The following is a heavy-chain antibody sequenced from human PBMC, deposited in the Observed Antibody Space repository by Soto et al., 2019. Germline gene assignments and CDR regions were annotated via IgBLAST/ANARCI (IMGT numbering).Heavy chain of an antibody. CDR2: VYNSGST. J-gene: IGHJ4*02. CDR1: GGSISSNY. CDR3: ARYRREAVAGYTLDN. V-gene: IGHV4-59*01. Sequence: ASETLSLTCTVSGGSISSNYWTWIRQPPGKGLEWIGYVYNSGSTNYNPSLKSRVTISEDTSKSQFPLKVNSMTAADTAVNYCARYRREAVAGYTLDNWGQGILVTVSS. D-gene: IGHD6-13*01.